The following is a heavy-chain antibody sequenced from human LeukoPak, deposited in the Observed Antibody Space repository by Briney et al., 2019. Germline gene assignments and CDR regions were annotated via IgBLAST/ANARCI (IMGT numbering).Heavy chain of an antibody. CDR2: ISAYNGNT. J-gene: IGHJ4*02. Sequence: ASVKVSCKASGGTFSSYGISWVRQAPGQGLEWMGWISAYNGNTNYAQKLQGRVTMTTDTSTSTAYMELRSLRSDDTAVYYCARDQYYDSSGYSLAGFEYWGQGTLVTVSS. CDR1: GGTFSSYG. V-gene: IGHV1-18*01. D-gene: IGHD3-22*01. CDR3: ARDQYYDSSGYSLAGFEY.